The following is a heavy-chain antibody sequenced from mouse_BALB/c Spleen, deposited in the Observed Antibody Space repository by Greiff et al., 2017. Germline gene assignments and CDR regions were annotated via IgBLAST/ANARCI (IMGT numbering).Heavy chain of an antibody. CDR3: ARSDYGSLWFAY. V-gene: IGHV1-4*01. D-gene: IGHD1-1*01. Sequence: QVQLQQSGAELARPGASVKMSCKASGYTFTSYTMHWVKQRPGQGLEWIGYINPSSGYTNYNQMFKDKATLTVDKSSSTAYMQLSSLTSEDSAVYYCARSDYGSLWFAYWGQGTLVTVSA. CDR2: INPSSGYT. CDR1: GYTFTSYT. J-gene: IGHJ3*01.